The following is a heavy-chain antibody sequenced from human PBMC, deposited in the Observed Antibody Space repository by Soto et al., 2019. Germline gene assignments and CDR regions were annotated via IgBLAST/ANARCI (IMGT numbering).Heavy chain of an antibody. D-gene: IGHD3-16*01. CDR2: IIPIFGTA. CDR3: ARILGEWLRQRTTYYYSGMDV. CDR1: GGTFSSYA. Sequence: SVKVSCKASGGTFSSYAISWVRQAPGQGLEWMGGIIPIFGTANYAQKFQGRVTITADESTSTAYMELSSLRSEDTAVYYCARILGEWLRQRTTYYYSGMDVWGQGTTVTVSS. J-gene: IGHJ6*02. V-gene: IGHV1-69*13.